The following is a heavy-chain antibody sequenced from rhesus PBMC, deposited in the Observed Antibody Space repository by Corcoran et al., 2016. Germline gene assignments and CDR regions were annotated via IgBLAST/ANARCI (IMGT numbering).Heavy chain of an antibody. CDR3: ARDLSWPYNRFDV. CDR1: GGSISGGYY. D-gene: IGHD1-1*01. V-gene: IGHV4S7*01. CDR2: IYGNSAST. Sequence: QVQLQESGPGLVKPAETLSLTCAGSGGSISGGYYWGWIRQHPGKGLEWIGNIYGNSASTYYNPSLKSRVTISKDTSKNQFSLKLSSVTAADTAVYYCARDLSWPYNRFDVWSPGVLVTVSS. J-gene: IGHJ5-1*01.